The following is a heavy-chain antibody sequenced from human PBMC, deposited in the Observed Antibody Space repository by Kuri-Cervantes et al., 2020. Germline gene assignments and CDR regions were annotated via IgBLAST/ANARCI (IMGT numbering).Heavy chain of an antibody. CDR3: ARGLPPLWFGELWDDAFDI. D-gene: IGHD3-10*01. V-gene: IGHV1-58*02. J-gene: IGHJ3*02. Sequence: SVKVSCKASGFTFTNSIIQWVRQSRGQRLEWMGWIVVGSGYTEFAQKFQERVTITRDMSTNTAYLELRSLRSDDTAVYYCARGLPPLWFGELWDDAFDIWGQGTMVTVSS. CDR1: GFTFTNSI. CDR2: IVVGSGYT.